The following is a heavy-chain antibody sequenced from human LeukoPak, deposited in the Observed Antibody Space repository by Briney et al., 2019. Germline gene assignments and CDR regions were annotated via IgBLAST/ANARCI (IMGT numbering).Heavy chain of an antibody. CDR2: IYPGDSDT. D-gene: IGHD2-2*01. V-gene: IGHV5-51*01. CDR3: ARQSPQYCSSTSCFSN. J-gene: IGHJ4*02. CDR1: GYSFTSYW. Sequence: GASLKILCRGSGYSFTSYWIGWGRQMPGKGLEWMGIIYPGDSDTRYSPSFQGQVTISADKSISTAYLQWSSLKASDTAMYYCARQSPQYCSSTSCFSNWGQGTLVTVSS.